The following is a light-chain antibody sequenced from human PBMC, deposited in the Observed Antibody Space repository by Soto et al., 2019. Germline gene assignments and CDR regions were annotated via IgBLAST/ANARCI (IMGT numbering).Light chain of an antibody. CDR3: QQYGRSPWT. CDR1: QSVSSSF. Sequence: EIVLTQSPGTLSLSPGERATLSCRASQSVSSSFLAWYQQKPGQAPRLLIYGASSRATGIPDRFSGSGSGTDFTLAISRLEPEDFAVYHCQQYGRSPWTFGQGTKLEIK. V-gene: IGKV3-20*01. CDR2: GAS. J-gene: IGKJ1*01.